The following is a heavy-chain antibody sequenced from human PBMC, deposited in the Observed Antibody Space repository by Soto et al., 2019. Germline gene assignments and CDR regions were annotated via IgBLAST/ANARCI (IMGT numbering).Heavy chain of an antibody. J-gene: IGHJ6*02. CDR1: GFTFTSSA. CDR3: AADLTYCYGMDV. CDR2: IVVGSGNT. Sequence: SVKVSCKASGFTFTSSAVQWVRQARGQRLEWIGWIVVGSGNTNYAQKFQERVTITRDMSTSTAYMELSSLRSEDTAVYYCAADLTYCYGMDVWGQGTTVSVSS. D-gene: IGHD2-21*02. V-gene: IGHV1-58*01.